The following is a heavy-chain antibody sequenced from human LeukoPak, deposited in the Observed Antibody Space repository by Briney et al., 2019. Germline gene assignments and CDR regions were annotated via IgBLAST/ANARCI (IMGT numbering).Heavy chain of an antibody. D-gene: IGHD1-26*01. CDR2: MNPKSGNT. J-gene: IGHJ4*02. V-gene: IGHV1-8*02. Sequence: GASVKVSCKASGGTFSSYAINWVRQATGQGLEWMGWMNPKSGNTGSAQRFQGRVTMTRDTSISTAYMELSSLRSEDTAVYYCARVWGAIDYWGQGTLVTVSS. CDR3: ARVWGAIDY. CDR1: GGTFSSYA.